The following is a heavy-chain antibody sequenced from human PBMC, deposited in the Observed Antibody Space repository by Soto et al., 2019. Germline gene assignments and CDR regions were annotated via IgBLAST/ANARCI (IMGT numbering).Heavy chain of an antibody. J-gene: IGHJ4*02. CDR2: ISKSSGTI. Sequence: EVQLVESGGGLVQPGGSLRLTCAASGFTFSNYNMNWVRQAPGKGLEWVSYISKSSGTIYYADSVKGRFSISRDNGKNPLYLQMNSLRDEDTAVYYCARDAFEYDDTGYHFDYWGQGTLVTVSS. CDR1: GFTFSNYN. V-gene: IGHV3-48*02. CDR3: ARDAFEYDDTGYHFDY. D-gene: IGHD3-22*01.